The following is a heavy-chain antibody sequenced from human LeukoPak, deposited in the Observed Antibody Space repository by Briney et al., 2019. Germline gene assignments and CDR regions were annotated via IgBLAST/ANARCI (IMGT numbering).Heavy chain of an antibody. CDR1: GGSISSYY. D-gene: IGHD3-3*01. Sequence: PSETLSLTCTVSGGSISSYYWSWIRQPAGKGLEWIGRIYTSGSTNYNPSLKSRVTMSVDTSKNQFSLKLSSVTAADTAVYYCAREPPYYDFWSGSFDYWGQGTLVTVSS. V-gene: IGHV4-4*07. CDR3: AREPPYYDFWSGSFDY. CDR2: IYTSGST. J-gene: IGHJ4*02.